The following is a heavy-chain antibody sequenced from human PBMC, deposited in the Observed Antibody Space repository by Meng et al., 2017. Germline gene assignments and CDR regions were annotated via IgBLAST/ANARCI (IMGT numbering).Heavy chain of an antibody. CDR1: GFTFSSYW. Sequence: GESLKISCAASGFTFSSYWMSWVRQAPGKGLEWVANIKQDGSEKYYVDSVKGRFTISRDNSKNTLHLQMNSLRAEDTAVYYCAKDRAPSAVTRENPYWGQGTLVTVSS. D-gene: IGHD4-17*01. V-gene: IGHV3-7*03. CDR3: AKDRAPSAVTRENPY. CDR2: IKQDGSEK. J-gene: IGHJ4*02.